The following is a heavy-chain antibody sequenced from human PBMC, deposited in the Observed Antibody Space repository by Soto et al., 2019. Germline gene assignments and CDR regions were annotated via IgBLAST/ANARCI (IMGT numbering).Heavy chain of an antibody. CDR1: GGSFSGYY. D-gene: IGHD1-26*01. J-gene: IGHJ5*02. CDR3: ARGGLRGGATTILKKFDP. Sequence: SETLSLTCAVYGGSFSGYYWSWIRQPPGKXLEWIGEINHSGSTNYNPSLKSRVTISVDTSKNQFSLKLSSVTAADTAVYYCARGGLRGGATTILKKFDPWGQGTLVTVSS. V-gene: IGHV4-34*01. CDR2: INHSGST.